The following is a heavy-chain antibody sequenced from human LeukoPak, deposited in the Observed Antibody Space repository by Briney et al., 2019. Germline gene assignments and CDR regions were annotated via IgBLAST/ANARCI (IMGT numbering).Heavy chain of an antibody. CDR3: AGDGAGAGDNCLEP. V-gene: IGHV1-2*02. CDR1: GYTFTGYY. CDR2: INPNSGGT. Sequence: GASLKVSCKASGYTFTGYYMHWVRQAPGQGLEWMGWINPNSGGTNYAQKFQGRVTMTRETSISIAYVELSGLRSDDTAVYYCAGDGAGAGDNCLEPGGGGTVVSVS. D-gene: IGHD6-13*01. J-gene: IGHJ5*02.